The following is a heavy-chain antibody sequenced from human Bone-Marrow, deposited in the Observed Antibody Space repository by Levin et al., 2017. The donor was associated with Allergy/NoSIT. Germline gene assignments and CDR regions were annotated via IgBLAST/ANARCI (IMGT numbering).Heavy chain of an antibody. CDR1: GFTFDDYT. V-gene: IGHV3-43*01. Sequence: ETLSLTCAASGFTFDDYTMHWVRQAPGKGLEWVSLISWDGGSTYYADSVKGRFTISRDNSKNSLYLQMNSLRTEDTALYYCAKAGYSSGWYYGGEYYFDYWGQGTLVTVSS. CDR3: AKAGYSSGWYYGGEYYFDY. D-gene: IGHD6-19*01. CDR2: ISWDGGST. J-gene: IGHJ4*02.